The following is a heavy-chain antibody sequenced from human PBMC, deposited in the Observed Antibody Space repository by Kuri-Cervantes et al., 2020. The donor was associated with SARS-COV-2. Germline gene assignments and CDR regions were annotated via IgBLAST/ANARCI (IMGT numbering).Heavy chain of an antibody. J-gene: IGHJ4*02. D-gene: IGHD2-8*01. CDR3: ARTADAPNFDY. Sequence: GKPLKISFAASGFPFISYSMSWVRQAPGKGLEWVSSISSSSSYIYYEDSGKARFTISRDNAKNSLYLQMNSLRAEATAVYYCARTADAPNFDYWGQGTLVTVSS. V-gene: IGHV3-21*01. CDR2: ISSSSSYI. CDR1: GFPFISYS.